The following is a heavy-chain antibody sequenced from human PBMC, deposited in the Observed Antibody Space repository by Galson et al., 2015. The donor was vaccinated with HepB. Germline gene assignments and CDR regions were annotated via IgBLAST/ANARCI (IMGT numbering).Heavy chain of an antibody. CDR2: ISSSSSYI. V-gene: IGHV3-21*01. J-gene: IGHJ6*02. CDR3: ARGGDHYYYYGMDV. D-gene: IGHD2-21*02. CDR1: GFTFSSYS. Sequence: SLRLSCAASGFTFSSYSMNWVRQAPGKGLEWVSSISSSSSYIYYADSVKGRFTISRDNAKNSLYLQMNSLRAEDTAVYYCARGGDHYYYYGMDVWGQGTTVTVSS.